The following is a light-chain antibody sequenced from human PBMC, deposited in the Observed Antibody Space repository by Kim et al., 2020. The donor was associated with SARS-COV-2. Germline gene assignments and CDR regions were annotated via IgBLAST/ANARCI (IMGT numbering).Light chain of an antibody. CDR1: QRVSAN. J-gene: IGKJ4*01. CDR2: DAS. Sequence: MFPGESATLSCRSSQRVSANLAWYQQKPGQAPRLLIYDASTRATGIPARFSGSGSGTQFTLTISSLQSEEFAVYYCHQYNNWPLTFGGGTKVDIK. CDR3: HQYNNWPLT. V-gene: IGKV3-15*01.